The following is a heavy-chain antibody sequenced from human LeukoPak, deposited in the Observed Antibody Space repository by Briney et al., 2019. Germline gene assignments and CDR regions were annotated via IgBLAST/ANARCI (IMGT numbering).Heavy chain of an antibody. CDR1: GFTFSSYA. D-gene: IGHD2/OR15-2a*01. J-gene: IGHJ5*02. CDR2: IGGSGGTT. CDR3: AKKTGFFLSDP. V-gene: IGHV3-23*01. Sequence: GGSLRLSCAASGFTFSSYAMSWVRQAPGKGLEWGSSIGGSGGTTYYADYVKGRFTISRDNSKNTLYLQMNSLRAEDTAVYYCAKKTGFFLSDPWGQGTLVTVSS.